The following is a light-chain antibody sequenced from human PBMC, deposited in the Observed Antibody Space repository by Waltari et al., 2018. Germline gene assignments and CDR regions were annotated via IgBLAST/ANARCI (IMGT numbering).Light chain of an antibody. V-gene: IGKV4-1*01. J-gene: IGKJ4*01. Sequence: DIVMTQSPDSLAVSLGERATINCKSSQSVLYSANNKDYLAWYQQKPGQPAKLLIYWASTRGLGVRGRFSGSGAGTDCTRTISSLRAEDVAVYCVEEYYSIPLPFGGGTKVEIK. CDR3: EEYYSIPLP. CDR2: WAS. CDR1: QSVLYSANNKDY.